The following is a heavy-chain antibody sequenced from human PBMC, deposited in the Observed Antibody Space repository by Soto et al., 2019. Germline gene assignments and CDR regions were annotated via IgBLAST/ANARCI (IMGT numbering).Heavy chain of an antibody. CDR1: GGTFSSYT. CDR3: ARGLLPRYCSGGSCYGIDY. J-gene: IGHJ4*02. D-gene: IGHD2-15*01. CDR2: IIPILGIA. Sequence: QVQLVQSGAEVKKPGSSVKVSCKASGGTFSSYTISWVRQAPGQGLEWMGRIIPILGIANYAQKFQGRVTITADKXXSXAXXELSSLRSEDTAVYYCARGLLPRYCSGGSCYGIDYWGQGTLVTVSS. V-gene: IGHV1-69*02.